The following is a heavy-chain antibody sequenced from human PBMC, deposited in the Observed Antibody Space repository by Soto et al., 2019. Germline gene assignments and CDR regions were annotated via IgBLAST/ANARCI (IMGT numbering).Heavy chain of an antibody. CDR3: ARDRNTGAFDI. CDR2: INPNSVGT. V-gene: IGHV1-2*04. J-gene: IGHJ3*02. D-gene: IGHD1-1*01. Sequence: ASVKVSCKASGYTFTGYYMHWLRQAPGQGLEWMGWINPNSVGTNYAQKFQGWITMTRDTSISTAYMELSRLRSDDTAVYYCARDRNTGAFDIWGQGTMVTVSS. CDR1: GYTFTGYY.